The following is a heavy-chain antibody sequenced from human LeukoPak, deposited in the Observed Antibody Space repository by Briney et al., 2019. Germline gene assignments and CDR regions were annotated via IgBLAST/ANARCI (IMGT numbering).Heavy chain of an antibody. V-gene: IGHV3-30*04. D-gene: IGHD3-10*01. CDR2: ISNDGTIQ. CDR1: GFTFRAYA. Sequence: GGSLRLSCAASGFTFRAYAMHWLRQAPGKGLEWLAVISNDGTIQYYADSVKGRFTISRDNSKNIMNLQTDSLRPEDTALYYCARAMVRGVIPYGGQGTLVTVS. CDR3: ARAMVRGVIPY. J-gene: IGHJ4*02.